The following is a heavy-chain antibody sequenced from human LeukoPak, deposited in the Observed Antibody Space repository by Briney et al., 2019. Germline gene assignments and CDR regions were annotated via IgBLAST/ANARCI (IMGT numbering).Heavy chain of an antibody. D-gene: IGHD6-19*01. Sequence: PSETPSLTCTVSGGSISSSSYYWGWIRQPPGKGLEWIGSIYYSGSTYYNPSLKSRVTISVDTSKNQFSLKLSSVTAADTAVYYCARHSSGWSERFDYWGQGTLVTVSS. J-gene: IGHJ4*02. V-gene: IGHV4-39*01. CDR2: IYYSGST. CDR1: GGSISSSSYY. CDR3: ARHSSGWSERFDY.